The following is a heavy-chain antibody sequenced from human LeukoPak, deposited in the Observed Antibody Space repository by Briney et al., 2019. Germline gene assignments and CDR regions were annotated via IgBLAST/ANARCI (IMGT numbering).Heavy chain of an antibody. J-gene: IGHJ2*01. Sequence: PSETLSLTCTVSGGSISSYYWSWIRQPPGKGLEWIGYIYYSGSTNYNPSLKSRVTISVDTSKNQFSLKLSSVTAADTAVYYCARQSSSSIYLYFDLWGRGTLVTVSS. CDR1: GGSISSYY. D-gene: IGHD6-6*01. V-gene: IGHV4-59*01. CDR2: IYYSGST. CDR3: ARQSSSSIYLYFDL.